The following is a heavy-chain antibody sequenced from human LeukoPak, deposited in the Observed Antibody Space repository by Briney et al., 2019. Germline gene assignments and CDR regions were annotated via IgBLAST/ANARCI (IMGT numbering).Heavy chain of an antibody. J-gene: IGHJ4*02. CDR3: AKDSPRYYGSGSYYMN. Sequence: TGGSPRLSCAASGFTFSSYAMSWVRQAPGKGLEWVSTIDSGGTTYYADSVKGRFTISRDNSKNTLYLQMNSLRAEDTAVYYCAKDSPRYYGSGSYYMNWGQGTLVTVSS. V-gene: IGHV3-23*01. D-gene: IGHD3-10*01. CDR1: GFTFSSYA. CDR2: IDSGGTT.